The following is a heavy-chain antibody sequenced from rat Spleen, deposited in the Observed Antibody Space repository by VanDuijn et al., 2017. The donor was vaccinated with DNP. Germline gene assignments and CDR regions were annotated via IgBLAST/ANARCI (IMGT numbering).Heavy chain of an antibody. D-gene: IGHD2-1*01. CDR3: ARHTYGHFFDY. Sequence: QVQLKESGPGLVQPSQTLSLTCTVSGLSLTSYHVSWVRQPPGKSLMWMGTIWARGITDYNSTVQSRLRISRDTSKGQVFLEMNSLQPEDTGTYYCARHTYGHFFDYWGQGVMVTVSA. V-gene: IGHV2-72*01. CDR1: GLSLTSYH. J-gene: IGHJ2*01. CDR2: IWARGIT.